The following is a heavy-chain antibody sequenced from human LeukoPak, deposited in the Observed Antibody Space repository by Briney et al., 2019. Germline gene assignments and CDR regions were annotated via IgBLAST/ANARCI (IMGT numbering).Heavy chain of an antibody. D-gene: IGHD3-22*01. CDR2: IYPGDSDT. V-gene: IGHV5-51*01. CDR3: ARQGVYYSDSSAFYY. Sequence: PGESLKISCKSSGYRFTNYWIGWVRQMPGKGLELMGSIYPGDSDTRYSPSFQGQVTISADKSITTAYLHWSSLKASDTAIYYCARQGVYYSDSSAFYYWGQGTLVTVSS. CDR1: GYRFTNYW. J-gene: IGHJ4*02.